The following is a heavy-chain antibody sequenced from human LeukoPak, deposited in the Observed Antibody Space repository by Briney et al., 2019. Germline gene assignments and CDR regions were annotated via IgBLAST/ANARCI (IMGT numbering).Heavy chain of an antibody. CDR2: ISYDGRSE. CDR1: GFTFSSYP. J-gene: IGHJ4*02. Sequence: GGSLRLSCAASGFTFSSYPMLWVRQAPGKGLEWVAIISYDGRSEYYADSVKGRFTISRDNSENTLYLQMNSLRTEDTAVYYCARVRLVSGWSWDDYWGQGTLVTVSS. CDR3: ARVRLVSGWSWDDY. V-gene: IGHV3-30-3*01. D-gene: IGHD6-19*01.